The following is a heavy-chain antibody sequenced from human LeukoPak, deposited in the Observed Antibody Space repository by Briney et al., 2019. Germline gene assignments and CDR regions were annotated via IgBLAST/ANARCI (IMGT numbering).Heavy chain of an antibody. CDR1: GYTFTSYY. CDR2: INPNSGGT. J-gene: IGHJ4*02. V-gene: IGHV1-2*02. D-gene: IGHD1-26*01. CDR3: ASWHIVGALGDY. Sequence: PWATVKVSCKASGYTFTSYYMHWVRQAPGQGLEWMGWINPNSGGTNYAQKFQGRVTMTRDTSISTAYMELSRLRSDDTAVYYCASWHIVGALGDYWGQGTLVTVSS.